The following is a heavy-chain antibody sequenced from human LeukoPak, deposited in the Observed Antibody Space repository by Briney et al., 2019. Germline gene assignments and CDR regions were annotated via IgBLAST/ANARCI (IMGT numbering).Heavy chain of an antibody. D-gene: IGHD2-2*01. CDR3: VRLPAAVYGMDV. CDR1: KFMFNNYW. Sequence: GGSLRLSCAASKFMFNNYWMNWVRHAPGKGLEWVSYISSSSITIYYADSVKGRFTISRDNAKNSLYLQMDSLRAEDTAVYYCVRLPAAVYGMDVWGQGTTVTVSS. J-gene: IGHJ6*02. CDR2: ISSSSITI. V-gene: IGHV3-48*01.